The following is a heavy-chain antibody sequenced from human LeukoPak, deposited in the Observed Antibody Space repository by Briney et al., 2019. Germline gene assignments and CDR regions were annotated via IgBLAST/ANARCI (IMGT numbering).Heavy chain of an antibody. V-gene: IGHV1-18*01. CDR2: ISAYNADT. D-gene: IGHD4-17*01. CDR3: ARVNGVTTGWFDP. J-gene: IGHJ5*02. CDR1: GYTFTSYG. Sequence: ASVKVSCKASGYTFTSYGISWVRQAPGQGLEWLGWISAYNADTNYAQKFQGRVTMTTDTSTTTAYMELRSLRSDDTAVYYCARVNGVTTGWFDPWGQGTLVTVSS.